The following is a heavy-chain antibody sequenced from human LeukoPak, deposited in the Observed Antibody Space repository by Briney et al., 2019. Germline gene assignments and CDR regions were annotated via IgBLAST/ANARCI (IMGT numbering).Heavy chain of an antibody. V-gene: IGHV4-4*07. CDR2: IYTSGST. CDR3: AGDQDGSFEY. J-gene: IGHJ4*02. CDR1: GGSISSYY. D-gene: IGHD5-24*01. Sequence: SETLSLTCTVSGGSISSYYWSWIQQPAGKGLEWIGRIYTSGSTNYNPSLKSRVTMSVDTSNNHFSLKLSSVTAADTAVYYCAGDQDGSFEYWGQGTLVTVSS.